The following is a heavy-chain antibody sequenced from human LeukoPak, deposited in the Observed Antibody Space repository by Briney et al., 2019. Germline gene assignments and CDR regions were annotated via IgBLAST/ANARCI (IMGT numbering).Heavy chain of an antibody. V-gene: IGHV4-31*03. CDR2: IYYSGST. D-gene: IGHD3-22*01. Sequence: SETLSLTCTLSGGSISSGGYYWSWIRQHPGKGLEWIGYIYYSGSTYYNPSLKSRVTISVDTSKNQFSLKLSSVTAADTAVYYCARGNGVLYYYDSSGYWDYWGQGTLVTVSS. J-gene: IGHJ4*02. CDR1: GGSISSGGYY. CDR3: ARGNGVLYYYDSSGYWDY.